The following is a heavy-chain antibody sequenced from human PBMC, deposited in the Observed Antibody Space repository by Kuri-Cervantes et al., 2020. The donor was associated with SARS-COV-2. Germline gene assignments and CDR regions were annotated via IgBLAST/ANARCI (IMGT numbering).Heavy chain of an antibody. V-gene: IGHV3-23*01. CDR2: ISGSSDYT. CDR1: TLTFSGYA. J-gene: IGHJ4*02. D-gene: IGHD3-10*01. CDR3: AKRFVVPTNGTDYFDY. Sequence: GESLKISCTASTLTFSGYAMSWVRQAPGKGLEWVSTISGSSDYTYYAESVDYAESVEGRFTISRDISKKTLYLQMHRLRAEDTAVYYCAKRFVVPTNGTDYFDYWGQGTLVTVSS.